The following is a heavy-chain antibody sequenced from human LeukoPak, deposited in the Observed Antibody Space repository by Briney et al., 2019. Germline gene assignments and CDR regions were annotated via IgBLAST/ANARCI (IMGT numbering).Heavy chain of an antibody. Sequence: GGSLRLSCAASGFIFSSYPMNWVRQAPGKGLEWVSSISSSSSYIYYADSVKGRFTISRDNAKNSLYLQMNSLRAEDTAVYYCARASIAARNYYYYMDVWGKGTTVTVSS. J-gene: IGHJ6*03. CDR1: GFIFSSYP. V-gene: IGHV3-21*01. CDR3: ARASIAARNYYYYMDV. CDR2: ISSSSSYI. D-gene: IGHD6-6*01.